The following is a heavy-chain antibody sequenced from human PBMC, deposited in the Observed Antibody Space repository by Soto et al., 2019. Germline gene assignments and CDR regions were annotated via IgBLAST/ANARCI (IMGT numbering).Heavy chain of an antibody. CDR2: IDGGGSST. CDR1: GFTFSRNG. J-gene: IGHJ4*02. V-gene: IGHV3-74*01. D-gene: IGHD1-1*01. Sequence: GGSLRLSCAAYGFTFSRNGMYWVRQAPGKGLVWVSRIDGGGSSTNYADSVKGRFTISRDNAKNTVYLQMNSLRPEDTAVYYCARGIYGTFDYWGQGILVTVSS. CDR3: ARGIYGTFDY.